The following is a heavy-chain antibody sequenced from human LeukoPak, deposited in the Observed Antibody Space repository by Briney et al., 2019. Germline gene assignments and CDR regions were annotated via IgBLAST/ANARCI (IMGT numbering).Heavy chain of an antibody. CDR1: GFTFSDYA. Sequence: PGGSLRLSCTASGFTFSDYAMSWIRQAPGKWLEWVSGISGSGGSIRYADSVKGRFIISRDNSKNTLYLQMNSLRAEDTAVYYCAKGGDGYNYYFDYWGQETLVTVSS. CDR3: AKGGDGYNYYFDY. J-gene: IGHJ4*02. D-gene: IGHD5-24*01. CDR2: ISGSGGSI. V-gene: IGHV3-23*01.